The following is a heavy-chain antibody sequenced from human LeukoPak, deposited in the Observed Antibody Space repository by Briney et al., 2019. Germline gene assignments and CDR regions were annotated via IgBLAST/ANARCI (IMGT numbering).Heavy chain of an antibody. CDR3: VRGVGIYASSGYLDY. CDR1: GFTYRSCA. CDR2: ISYDGSNK. J-gene: IGHJ4*02. V-gene: IGHV3-30-3*01. D-gene: IGHD3-22*01. Sequence: GRSLRLSCAASGFTYRSCAMHWVRQAPGKRLEWVSTISYDGSNKYYADPVKGRFTISRDNSQNTLYLFMNSLRAEDTAVYYCVRGVGIYASSGYLDYWGQGTLVTVSS.